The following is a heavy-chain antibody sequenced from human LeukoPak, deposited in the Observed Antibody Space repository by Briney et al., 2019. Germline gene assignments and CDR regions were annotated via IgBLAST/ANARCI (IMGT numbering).Heavy chain of an antibody. V-gene: IGHV3-73*01. CDR3: ARDSDTETGWYYYGMDV. Sequence: GGSLRLSCAASGFTFSGSTIQWVRQASGKGLEWVGRIRSKANSYATAYAASVKGRITISRDDSKNTAYLQMNSLKTEDTAVYYCARDSDTETGWYYYGMDVWGQGTTVTVSS. CDR2: IRSKANSYAT. D-gene: IGHD2-8*02. CDR1: GFTFSGST. J-gene: IGHJ6*02.